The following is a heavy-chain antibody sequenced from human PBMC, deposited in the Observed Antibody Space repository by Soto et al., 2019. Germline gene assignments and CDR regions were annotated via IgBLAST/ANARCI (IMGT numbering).Heavy chain of an antibody. V-gene: IGHV4-34*01. CDR3: ARIFTYYYDSSGYNFDY. CDR1: GGSFSGYY. J-gene: IGHJ4*02. CDR2: INHSGST. D-gene: IGHD3-22*01. Sequence: SETLSLTCAVYGGSFSGYYWSWIRQPPGKGLEWIGEINHSGSTNYNPSLKSRVTISVDTSKNQFSLKLSSVTAADTAVYYCARIFTYYYDSSGYNFDYWGQGTPVPVSS.